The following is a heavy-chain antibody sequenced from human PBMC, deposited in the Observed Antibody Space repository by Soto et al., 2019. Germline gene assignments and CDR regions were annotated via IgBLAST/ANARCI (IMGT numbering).Heavy chain of an antibody. CDR2: ISAYNGNT. CDR1: GYTFTSYG. J-gene: IGHJ6*02. CDR3: EREGRSDYYYYGMDV. V-gene: IGHV1-18*01. Sequence: ASVKVSCKASGYTFTSYGISWVRQAPGQGLEWMGWISAYNGNTNYAQKLQGRVTMTTDTSTSTAYMELRSLRSDDTAVYYCEREGRSDYYYYGMDVWGQGTTVTVSS.